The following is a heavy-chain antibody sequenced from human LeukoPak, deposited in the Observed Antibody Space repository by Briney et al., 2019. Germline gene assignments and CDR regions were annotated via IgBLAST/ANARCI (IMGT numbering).Heavy chain of an antibody. Sequence: AASVKVSCKASGYTFTSYYMHWVRQAPGQGLEWMGIINPSGGSTSYAQKFQGRVTMTRDTSISTAYMELSRLRSDDTAVYYCARVEEGYGSGRRGNFYYYYMDVWGKGTTVTISS. J-gene: IGHJ6*03. CDR2: INPSGGST. CDR3: ARVEEGYGSGRRGNFYYYYMDV. V-gene: IGHV1-46*01. CDR1: GYTFTSYY. D-gene: IGHD3-10*01.